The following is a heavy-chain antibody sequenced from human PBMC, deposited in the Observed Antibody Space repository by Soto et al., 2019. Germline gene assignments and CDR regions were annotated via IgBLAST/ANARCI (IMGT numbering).Heavy chain of an antibody. CDR3: ARVSVILAGGGRRYFYYGMDV. J-gene: IGHJ6*02. CDR2: IYYSGST. CDR1: GGSISSSSYY. D-gene: IGHD3-22*01. V-gene: IGHV4-39*01. Sequence: QLQLQESGPGLVKPSETLSLTCTVSGGSISSSSYYWGWIRQPPGKGLEWIGSIYYSGSTYYNPSLKSRVTISVDTSKNQFSLKLSSVTAADTAVYYCARVSVILAGGGRRYFYYGMDVWGQGTTVTVSS.